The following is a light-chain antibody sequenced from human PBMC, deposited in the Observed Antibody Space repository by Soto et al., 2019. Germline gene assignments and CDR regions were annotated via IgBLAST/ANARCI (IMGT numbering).Light chain of an antibody. Sequence: DIQMTQSPSSVSASIGDTVTITCRASQDINVYLNWYQQKPGEVPKLLLYAASTLHSGVPSRFTGRGSETDFTLTITSLQPEDFATYYGQHGYVAPYSFGQGTKVYI. CDR1: QDINVY. CDR2: AAS. CDR3: QHGYVAPYS. V-gene: IGKV1-39*01. J-gene: IGKJ2*03.